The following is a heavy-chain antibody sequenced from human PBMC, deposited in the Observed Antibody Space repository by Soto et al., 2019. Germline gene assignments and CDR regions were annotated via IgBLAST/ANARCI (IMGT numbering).Heavy chain of an antibody. J-gene: IGHJ4*02. CDR2: ISYDGSNK. V-gene: IGHV3-30-3*01. D-gene: IGHD6-13*01. CDR1: GFTFSSYA. Sequence: QVQLVESGGGVVQPGRSLRLSCAASGFTFSSYAMHWVRQAPGKGVEWVAVISYDGSNKYYADSVKGRFTISRDNSKNTLYLQMNSLRAADTAVYYCARDPGKGRSSWFSANYFDYWGQGTLVTVSS. CDR3: ARDPGKGRSSWFSANYFDY.